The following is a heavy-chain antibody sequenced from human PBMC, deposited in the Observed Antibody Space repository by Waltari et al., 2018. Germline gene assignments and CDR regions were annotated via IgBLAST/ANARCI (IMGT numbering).Heavy chain of an antibody. CDR1: GGSFSGYY. V-gene: IGHV4-34*01. Sequence: QVQLQQWGAGLLKPSETLSLTCAVYGGSFSGYYWSWIRQPPGKGLEWIGEINHSGSTNYTPSLKSRVTISVDTSKNQFSLKLSSVTAADTAVYYCAREGSGWWQYYFDYWGQGTLVTVSS. J-gene: IGHJ4*02. D-gene: IGHD6-19*01. CDR2: INHSGST. CDR3: AREGSGWWQYYFDY.